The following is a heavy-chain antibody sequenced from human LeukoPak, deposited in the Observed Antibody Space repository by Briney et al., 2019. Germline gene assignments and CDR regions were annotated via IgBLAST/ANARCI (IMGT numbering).Heavy chain of an antibody. CDR2: ISAYNGKT. J-gene: IGHJ5*02. V-gene: IGHV1-18*01. Sequence: GASVKVSCKASGYTFTSYGVSWVRQAPGQGLEWMGWISAYNGKTNYAQKLQGRVTMTTDTSTSTAYMELRSLRSDDTAVYYCAREKWSSGWHPFDPWGQGTLVTVSS. D-gene: IGHD6-19*01. CDR1: GYTFTSYG. CDR3: AREKWSSGWHPFDP.